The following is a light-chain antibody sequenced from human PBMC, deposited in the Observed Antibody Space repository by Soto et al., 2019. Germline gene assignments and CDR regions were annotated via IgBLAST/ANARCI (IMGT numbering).Light chain of an antibody. V-gene: IGKV1-5*03. Sequence: DVRITQSPSTLSASLGTRVTITCGARQGVSNLLAWYQQKPGKAPRLLIYNASSLESGVPARFSGGGSGTDFTLTISRLEPEDFALYYCQQYHNSPPTFGHGTKVDIK. J-gene: IGKJ1*01. CDR1: QGVSNL. CDR2: NAS. CDR3: QQYHNSPPT.